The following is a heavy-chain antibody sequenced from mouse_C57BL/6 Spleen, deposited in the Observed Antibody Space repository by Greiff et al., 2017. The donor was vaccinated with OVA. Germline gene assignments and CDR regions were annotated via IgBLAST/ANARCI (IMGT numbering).Heavy chain of an antibody. CDR3: ARGHYGSSTGYAMDY. J-gene: IGHJ4*01. Sequence: QVHVKQSGPELVKPGASVKISCKASGYSFTSYYIHWVKQRPGQGLEWIGWIYPRSGNTKYNEKFKGKATLTADTSSSTAYMQLSSLTSEDSAVYYCARGHYGSSTGYAMDYWGQGTSVTVSS. D-gene: IGHD1-1*01. V-gene: IGHV1-66*01. CDR1: GYSFTSYY. CDR2: IYPRSGNT.